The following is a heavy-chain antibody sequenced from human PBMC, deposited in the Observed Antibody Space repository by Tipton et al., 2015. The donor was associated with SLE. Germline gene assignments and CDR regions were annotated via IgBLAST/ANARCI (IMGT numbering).Heavy chain of an antibody. D-gene: IGHD2-2*01. CDR2: IYYSGST. CDR3: ARELFCSSTSCPFDY. Sequence: TLSLTCTVSGGSISSSSYYWGWIRQPPGKGLEWIGSIYYSGSTNYNPSLKSRVTISVDTSKNQFSLKLSSVTAADTAVYYCARELFCSSTSCPFDYWGPGTLVTVSS. V-gene: IGHV4-39*07. J-gene: IGHJ4*02. CDR1: GGSISSSSYY.